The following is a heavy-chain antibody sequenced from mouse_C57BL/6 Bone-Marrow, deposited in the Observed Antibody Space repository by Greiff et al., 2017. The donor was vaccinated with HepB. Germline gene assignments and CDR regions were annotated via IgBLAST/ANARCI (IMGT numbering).Heavy chain of an antibody. CDR1: GFTFSSYA. Sequence: EVKVVESGEGLVKPGGSLKLSCAASGFTFSSYAMSWVRQTPEKRLEWVAYISSGGDYIYYADTVKGRFTISRDNARNTLYLQMSSLKSEDTAMYYCTRGFSDVWWYFDVWGTGTTVTVSS. CDR3: TRGFSDVWWYFDV. V-gene: IGHV5-9-1*02. CDR2: ISSGGDYI. J-gene: IGHJ1*03.